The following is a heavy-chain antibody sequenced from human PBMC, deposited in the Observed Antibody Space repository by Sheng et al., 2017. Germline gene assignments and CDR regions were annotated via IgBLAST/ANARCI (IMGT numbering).Heavy chain of an antibody. CDR2: IYHSGST. J-gene: IGHJ4*02. CDR1: GYSISSGYY. D-gene: IGHD6-19*01. V-gene: IGHV4-38-2*01. Sequence: QVQLQESGPGLVKPSETLSLTCAVSGYSISSGYYWGWIRQPPGKGLEWIGSIYHSGSTYYNPSLKSRVTISVDTSKNQFSLKLSSVTAADTAVYYCARVLGLPGVSSVHISSGWYGGSSLVDYWGQGT. CDR3: ARVLGLPGVSSVHISSGWYGGSSLVDY.